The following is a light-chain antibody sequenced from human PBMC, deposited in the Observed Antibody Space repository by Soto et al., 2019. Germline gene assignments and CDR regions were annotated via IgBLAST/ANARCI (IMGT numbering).Light chain of an antibody. CDR1: SSDVGGYNY. Sequence: QSVLTQPPSASGSPGQSVAISCTGTSSDVGGYNYVSWYQQHPGKAPKLMIYEVNKRPSGVPDRFSGSKSGNTASLTVSGLQAEDEADYYCSSFASSSTPLYVFGTGTKLTVL. J-gene: IGLJ1*01. CDR3: SSFASSSTPLYV. CDR2: EVN. V-gene: IGLV2-8*01.